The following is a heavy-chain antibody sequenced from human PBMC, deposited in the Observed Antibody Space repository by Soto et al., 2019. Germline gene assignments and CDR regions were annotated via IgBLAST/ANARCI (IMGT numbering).Heavy chain of an antibody. CDR3: ARDQNRGLPYSSGRNPVVLYGMDV. J-gene: IGHJ6*02. V-gene: IGHV4-59*01. CDR1: GGSITNYY. Sequence: QVQLQESGPGLVKPSETLSLTCTVSGGSITNYYWSWIRQSPGKGLEWIGCIYYTGSTNYNPSLKSRVTISVDMLKNQFALSLRSVTPADTAVYYCARDQNRGLPYSSGRNPVVLYGMDVWGQGTTVTVSS. D-gene: IGHD6-19*01. CDR2: IYYTGST.